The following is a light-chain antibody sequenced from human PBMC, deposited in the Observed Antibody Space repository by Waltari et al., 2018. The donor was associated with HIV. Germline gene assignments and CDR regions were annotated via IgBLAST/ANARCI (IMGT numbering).Light chain of an antibody. CDR3: QVWDSSSDVV. CDR1: DIGTRS. CDR2: YGS. V-gene: IGLV3-21*04. J-gene: IGLJ2*01. Sequence: SYVLTQTPSLSVAPGKTAIITCGGNDIGTRSVHWYRQKPGQAPVLVMFYGSDRPSGIAERCSGANSGDTATLTIGRVGPGDEAGYFCQVWDSSSDVVFGGGTKLTVL.